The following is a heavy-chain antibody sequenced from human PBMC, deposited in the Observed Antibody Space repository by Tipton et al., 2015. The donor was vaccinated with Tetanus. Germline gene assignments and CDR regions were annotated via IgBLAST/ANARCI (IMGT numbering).Heavy chain of an antibody. CDR1: GFTLSDYY. CDR2: ISSGGATI. CDR3: AKDSVAGGVANFDY. D-gene: IGHD2-15*01. Sequence: SLRLSCAASGFTLSDYYMSWIRQAPGKGLEWLSYISSGGATINYADSVKGRFTLSRDNAKNFLYLQMNSLRPEDTALYYCAKDSVAGGVANFDYWGQGTLVTVSS. V-gene: IGHV3-11*01. J-gene: IGHJ4*02.